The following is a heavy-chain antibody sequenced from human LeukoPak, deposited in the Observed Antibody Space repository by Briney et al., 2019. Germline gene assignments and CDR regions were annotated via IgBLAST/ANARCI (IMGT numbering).Heavy chain of an antibody. D-gene: IGHD3-9*01. Sequence: ASVKVSCKASGYTFTTYAITWVRQAPGQGLECVGWIRGDNGNTNYAQKFQGRVTMGTDTSTSTAYMELRSLGSDETAVFYCARVDLLTGYYFFDYWGQGTLVTVSS. V-gene: IGHV1-18*01. CDR1: GYTFTTYA. J-gene: IGHJ4*02. CDR3: ARVDLLTGYYFFDY. CDR2: IRGDNGNT.